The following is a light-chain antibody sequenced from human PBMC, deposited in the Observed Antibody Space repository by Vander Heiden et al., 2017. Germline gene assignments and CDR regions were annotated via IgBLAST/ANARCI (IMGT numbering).Light chain of an antibody. J-gene: IGLJ2*01. CDR2: KDS. CDR3: QSADSSGTYPV. V-gene: IGLV3-25*03. CDR1: ALPKQY. Sequence: SYELPQPPSVSVSPGQTARITCSGDALPKQYAYWYQQKAGQAPVLVIYKDSERPSGIPERFSGSSSGTTVTLTISGVQAEDEADYYCQSADSSGTYPVFGGGTKLTVL.